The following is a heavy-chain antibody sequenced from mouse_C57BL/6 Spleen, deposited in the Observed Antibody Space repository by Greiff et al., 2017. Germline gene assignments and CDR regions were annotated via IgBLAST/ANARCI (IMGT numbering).Heavy chain of an antibody. CDR3: ASSNYYAMDY. CDR1: GYTFTSYW. CDR2: IYPSDSES. V-gene: IGHV1-61*01. J-gene: IGHJ4*01. D-gene: IGHD2-5*01. Sequence: MQLQQPGAELVRPGSSVKLSCKASGYTFTSYWMDWVKQRPGQGLEWIGNIYPSDSESHYNQKFKDKATLSVDKSSSTAYMQLSSLTSEDSAVYYCASSNYYAMDYCGQGTSVTVSS.